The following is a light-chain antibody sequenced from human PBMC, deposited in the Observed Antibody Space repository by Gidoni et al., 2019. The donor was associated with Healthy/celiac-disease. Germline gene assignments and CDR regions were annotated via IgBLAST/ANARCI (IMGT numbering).Light chain of an antibody. V-gene: IGKV1-9*01. J-gene: IGKJ4*01. CDR1: HGISSY. CDR3: QQRNSYPRT. Sequence: DIQLTQSPSFLSASVGDRVTITCRASHGISSYLAWYQQKPGKAPKLLIYAASTLQSGVPSRFSGSGSGTEFTLTISSLQPEDFATYYCQQRNSYPRTFGGGTKVEIK. CDR2: AAS.